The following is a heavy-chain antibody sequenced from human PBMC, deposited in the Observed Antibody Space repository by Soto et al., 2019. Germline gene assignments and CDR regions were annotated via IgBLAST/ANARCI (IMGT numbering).Heavy chain of an antibody. J-gene: IGHJ6*02. V-gene: IGHV4-59*08. Sequence: QVQLQESGPGLVKPSETLSLSCTVSGGSISSYYWSWFRQSPGKRMEWIGYVHHSWGSSYNPSLQSRVTISLDTSKSQFSLKVTSVTATDTAVYYCARQGFGPLHGRVDVWGQGTTVNVSS. D-gene: IGHD3-10*01. CDR3: ARQGFGPLHGRVDV. CDR2: VHHSWGS. CDR1: GGSISSYY.